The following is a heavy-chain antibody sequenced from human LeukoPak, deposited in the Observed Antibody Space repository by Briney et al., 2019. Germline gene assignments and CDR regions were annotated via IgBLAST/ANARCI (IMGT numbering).Heavy chain of an antibody. CDR2: ICGSGRTT. CDR3: AKGGRASCYGASDY. V-gene: IGHV3-23*01. D-gene: IGHD2-2*01. Sequence: GGSLRLSCAASGFTFSNYAMSWFRQAPGKGLEWVSDICGSGRTTYYVDSVKGRFTISTDNPKNTLYLQMNSLRAEDTAVYYCAKGGRASCYGASDYWGQGTLVSVSS. CDR1: GFTFSNYA. J-gene: IGHJ4*02.